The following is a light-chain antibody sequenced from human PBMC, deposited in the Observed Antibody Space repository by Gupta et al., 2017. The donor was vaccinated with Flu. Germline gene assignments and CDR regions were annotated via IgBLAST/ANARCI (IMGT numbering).Light chain of an antibody. Sequence: QSVLPQPPSVSGAPGQRVTITCTGSSSNIGAGYYVHWYQQLPGTAPNLLIYGNSNRPSGVPHRFSGSKSGTSASLTITGLEAEDEAYYYCQSYDSSRSGIFGTGTKVTVL. J-gene: IGLJ1*01. CDR1: SSNIGAGYY. CDR2: GNS. V-gene: IGLV1-40*01. CDR3: QSYDSSRSGI.